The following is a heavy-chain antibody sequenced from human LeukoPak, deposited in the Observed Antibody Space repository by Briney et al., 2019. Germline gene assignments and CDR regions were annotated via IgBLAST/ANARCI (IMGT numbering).Heavy chain of an antibody. CDR2: ITASGTAM. CDR3: ARAKGAAGTSFLYYYYGMDV. CDR1: GFTFSSYS. D-gene: IGHD6-13*01. V-gene: IGHV3-48*02. Sequence: GGSLRLSCAASGFTFSSYSMNWVRQAPGKGLEWVSHITASGTAMFYADSVKGRFTISRDNAKNSLYLQMNSLRDEDTAVYYCARAKGAAGTSFLYYYYGMDVWGQGTTVTVSS. J-gene: IGHJ6*02.